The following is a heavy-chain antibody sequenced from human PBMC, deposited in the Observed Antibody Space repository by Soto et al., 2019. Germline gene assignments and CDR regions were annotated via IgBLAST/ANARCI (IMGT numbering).Heavy chain of an antibody. J-gene: IGHJ5*02. V-gene: IGHV2-5*02. D-gene: IGHD5-18*01. Sequence: SGPTLVNPTQALTLTCTCSGFSLTTSGVGVGWIRQPPGKALEWLALVYWDDDKRYSTSLTNRLTLSRDTSKNEVVLTLTHVDPTDTATYFSAHKGGFGYPESWGQGIMVTVSS. CDR1: GFSLTTSGVG. CDR2: VYWDDDK. CDR3: AHKGGFGYPES.